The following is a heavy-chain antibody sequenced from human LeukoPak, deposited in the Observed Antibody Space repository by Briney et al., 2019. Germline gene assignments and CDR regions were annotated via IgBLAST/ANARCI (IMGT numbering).Heavy chain of an antibody. CDR1: AYTFTFKA. Sequence: GASVKVSRKTSAYTFTFKAIAWVRQAPGHGSEWMAWIRPYDNNAPYAQNFQGRVTLTTDTSTTTVYMDLHNLRSNDTAIYYCARAVYWGRGYLDFWGEGSLVTVSS. J-gene: IGHJ4*02. CDR3: ARAVYWGRGYLDF. CDR2: IRPYDNNA. D-gene: IGHD3-16*01. V-gene: IGHV1-18*01.